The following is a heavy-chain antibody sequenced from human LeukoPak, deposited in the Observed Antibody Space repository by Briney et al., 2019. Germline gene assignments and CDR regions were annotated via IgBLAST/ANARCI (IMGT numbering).Heavy chain of an antibody. V-gene: IGHV3-43D*03. Sequence: SGGSLRLSCAASGFTFDDYAMHWVRHAPGKGLEWVSLISWDGGSTYYADSVKGRFTISRDNSKNSLYLQMNSLRAEDTALYYCAKDSRYYYYMDVWGKGTTVTVSS. CDR1: GFTFDDYA. CDR3: AKDSRYYYYMDV. CDR2: ISWDGGST. J-gene: IGHJ6*03.